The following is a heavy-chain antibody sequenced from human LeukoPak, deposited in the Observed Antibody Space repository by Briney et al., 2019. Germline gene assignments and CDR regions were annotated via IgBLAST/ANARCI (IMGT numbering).Heavy chain of an antibody. CDR3: AREAHYYGSGSYA. V-gene: IGHV4-61*02. Sequence: SETLSLTRTVSGGSISSGSYYWSWIRQPAGKGLEWIGRIYTSGSTNYNPSLKSRVTVSVDTSKNQFSLKLSSVTAADTAVYYCAREAHYYGSGSYAWGQGTLVTVSS. D-gene: IGHD3-10*01. J-gene: IGHJ4*02. CDR2: IYTSGST. CDR1: GGSISSGSYY.